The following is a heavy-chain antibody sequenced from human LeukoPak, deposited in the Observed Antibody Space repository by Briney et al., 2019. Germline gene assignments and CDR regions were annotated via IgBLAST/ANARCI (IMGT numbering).Heavy chain of an antibody. D-gene: IGHD3-22*01. CDR1: GFTFSSYG. CDR2: IRYDGSNK. Sequence: GGSLRLSCAASGFTFSSYGMHWVRQAPGKGLEWVAFIRYDGSNKYYADSVKGRFTISRDNSKNTYLQMNSLRAEDTAVYYCAKDPHYYDNSGQYFQPWGQGTLVIVSS. J-gene: IGHJ1*01. V-gene: IGHV3-30*02. CDR3: AKDPHYYDNSGQYFQP.